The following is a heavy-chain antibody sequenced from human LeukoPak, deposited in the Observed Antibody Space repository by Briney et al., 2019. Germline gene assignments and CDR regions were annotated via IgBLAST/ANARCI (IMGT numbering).Heavy chain of an antibody. CDR3: ARDDSYGLDY. Sequence: PGGSLRLSCAASGFIFSSYEMNWVRQAPGKGLEWVSYISSSGSTIYYADSVKGRFTISRDNAKSSLYLQMNSLRAEDTAVYYCARDDSYGLDYWGQGTLVTVSS. CDR1: GFIFSSYE. CDR2: ISSSGSTI. D-gene: IGHD5-18*01. J-gene: IGHJ4*02. V-gene: IGHV3-48*03.